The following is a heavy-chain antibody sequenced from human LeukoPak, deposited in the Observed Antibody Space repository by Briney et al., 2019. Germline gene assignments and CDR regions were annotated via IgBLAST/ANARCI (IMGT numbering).Heavy chain of an antibody. CDR2: IYHSGST. J-gene: IGHJ4*02. V-gene: IGHV4-38-2*02. CDR1: GYSISSGYY. Sequence: SETLSLTCTVSGYSISSGYYWGWIRQPPGKGLEWIGSIYHSGSTYYSPSLKSRVSISIDTPKNQFSLNLSSVTAADTAIYSCARVHSWSGPDFWGQGTLVTVSS. D-gene: IGHD3-3*01. CDR3: ARVHSWSGPDF.